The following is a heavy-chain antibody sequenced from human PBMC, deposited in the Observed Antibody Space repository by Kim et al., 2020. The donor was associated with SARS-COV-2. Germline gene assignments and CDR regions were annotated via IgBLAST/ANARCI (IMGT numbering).Heavy chain of an antibody. V-gene: IGHV4-34*01. CDR1: GGSFSGYY. CDR2: INHSGST. Sequence: SETLSLTCAVYGGSFSGYYWSWIRQPPGKGLEWIGEINHSGSTNYNPSLKSRVTISVDTSKNQFSLKLSSVTAADTAVYYCARGLHYYDSSGYYGYWGQG. CDR3: ARGLHYYDSSGYYGY. D-gene: IGHD3-22*01. J-gene: IGHJ4*02.